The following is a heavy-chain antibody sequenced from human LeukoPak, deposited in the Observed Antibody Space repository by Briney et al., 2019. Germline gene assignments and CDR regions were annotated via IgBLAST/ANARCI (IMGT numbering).Heavy chain of an antibody. Sequence: GGSLRLSCAASGFTFSSHAMSWVRQAPGKGREWVSAISCSGGSTYYADSVKGRFTISRDNSKNTLYLQMNSLRAEDTAVYYCARSRGYPTWGQGTLVTVSS. D-gene: IGHD5-18*01. CDR2: ISCSGGST. J-gene: IGHJ5*02. CDR3: ARSRGYPT. V-gene: IGHV3-23*01. CDR1: GFTFSSHA.